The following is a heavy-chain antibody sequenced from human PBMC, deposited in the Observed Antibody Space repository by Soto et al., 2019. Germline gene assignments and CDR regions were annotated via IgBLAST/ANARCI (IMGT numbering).Heavy chain of an antibody. CDR1: GGTFSSYT. J-gene: IGHJ6*02. D-gene: IGHD4-17*01. V-gene: IGHV1-69*04. CDR3: AREGLVLVPTTVNSDYYYYAMDV. CDR2: IIPILGIA. Sequence: SVKVSCKASGGTFSSYTIIWVRQAPGQGLEWMGRIIPILGIANYAQKFQGRVTITADESTSTVYMELSTLRPEDTAVYYCAREGLVLVPTTVNSDYYYYAMDVCGQGTTITVS.